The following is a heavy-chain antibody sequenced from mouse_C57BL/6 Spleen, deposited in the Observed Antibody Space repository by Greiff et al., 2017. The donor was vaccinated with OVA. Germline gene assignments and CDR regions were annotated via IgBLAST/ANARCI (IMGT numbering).Heavy chain of an antibody. CDR3: ARSDSNLTFAY. D-gene: IGHD2-5*01. CDR1: GYTFTDYN. CDR2: INPNNGGT. Sequence: EVKLMESGPELVKPGASVKIPCKASGYTFTDYNMDWVKQSHGKSLEWIGDINPNNGGTIYNQKFKGKATLTVDKSSSTAYMELRSLTSEDTAVYYCARSDSNLTFAYWGQGTLVTVSA. V-gene: IGHV1-18*01. J-gene: IGHJ3*01.